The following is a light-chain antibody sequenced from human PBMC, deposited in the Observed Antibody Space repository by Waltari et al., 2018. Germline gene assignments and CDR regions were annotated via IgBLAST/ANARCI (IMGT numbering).Light chain of an antibody. V-gene: IGKV1-33*01. CDR1: QGINNY. Sequence: DIQMTQYPSSLSASVGDRVTITCRASQGINNYLSWYQQKPGKAPKRLIYYASSLESGVPSRFSGSGSGTDYTLTISSLQPEDIATYYCQQYDNFPTFGGGTKVEIK. CDR2: YAS. J-gene: IGKJ4*01. CDR3: QQYDNFPT.